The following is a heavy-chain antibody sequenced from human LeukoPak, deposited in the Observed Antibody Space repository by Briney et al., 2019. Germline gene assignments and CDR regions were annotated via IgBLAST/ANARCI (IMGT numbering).Heavy chain of an antibody. D-gene: IGHD3-16*01. V-gene: IGHV3-33*06. CDR2: IWYDGSNK. CDR3: AKDGGSNWIDP. CDR1: GFTFSSYG. J-gene: IGHJ5*02. Sequence: GRSLRLSCAASGFTFSSYGMHWVRQAPGKGLEWVAVIWYDGSNKYYADSVKGRFTISRDNSKNTLYLQMNSLRAEDTAVYYCAKDGGSNWIDPWGQGTLVTVSS.